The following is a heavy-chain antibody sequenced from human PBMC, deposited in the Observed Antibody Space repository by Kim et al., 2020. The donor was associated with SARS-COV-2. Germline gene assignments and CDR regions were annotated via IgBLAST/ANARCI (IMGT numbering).Heavy chain of an antibody. V-gene: IGHV3-13*01. D-gene: IGHD5-18*01. CDR3: ARSRPLYSYAQYYGMDV. Sequence: VKGRFTISRENAKNSLYLHMNSLRAGDTAVYYCARSRPLYSYAQYYGMDVWGQGTTVTVSS. J-gene: IGHJ6*02.